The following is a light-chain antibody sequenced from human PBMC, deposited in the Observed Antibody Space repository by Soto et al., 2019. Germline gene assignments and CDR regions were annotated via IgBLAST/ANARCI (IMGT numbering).Light chain of an antibody. CDR1: QSISNW. V-gene: IGKV1-5*03. CDR3: QQYNSYSPTLT. Sequence: DIQMTQSPSTLSASVGDRVTITCRASQSISNWLAWYQQKPGKAPKLLIYRASSLESGVPSRFSGSGSGTEFTLTISSLQPDDFATYYCQQYNSYSPTLTFGGGTKVEIK. CDR2: RAS. J-gene: IGKJ4*01.